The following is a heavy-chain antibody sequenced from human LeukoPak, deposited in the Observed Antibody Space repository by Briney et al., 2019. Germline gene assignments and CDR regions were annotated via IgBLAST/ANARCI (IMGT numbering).Heavy chain of an antibody. Sequence: PGRSLRLSCAASGFTFSSYAMHWVRQAPGKGLEWVAVISYDGSNKYHADSVKGRFTISRDNSKNTLYLQMNSLRAEDTAVYYCARVAVTLSPYYYYGMDVWGQGTTVTVSS. J-gene: IGHJ6*02. CDR1: GFTFSSYA. CDR3: ARVAVTLSPYYYYGMDV. D-gene: IGHD6-19*01. V-gene: IGHV3-30-3*01. CDR2: ISYDGSNK.